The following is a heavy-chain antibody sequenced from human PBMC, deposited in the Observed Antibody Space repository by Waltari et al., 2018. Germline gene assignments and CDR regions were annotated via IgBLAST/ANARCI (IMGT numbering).Heavy chain of an antibody. J-gene: IGHJ4*02. CDR1: GFIFADYV. V-gene: IGHV3-9*01. CDR2: INWNSGSI. Sequence: EVQLVESGGGLVQPGTSLRLSCVASGFIFADYVMHWVRQAPGKGLECVSGINWNSGSIAYADSVKGRFIISRDNAKNSLYLQLNSLRPEDTALYYCAKEGKYASGWAYFDYWGQGTLVTVSS. CDR3: AKEGKYASGWAYFDY. D-gene: IGHD6-19*01.